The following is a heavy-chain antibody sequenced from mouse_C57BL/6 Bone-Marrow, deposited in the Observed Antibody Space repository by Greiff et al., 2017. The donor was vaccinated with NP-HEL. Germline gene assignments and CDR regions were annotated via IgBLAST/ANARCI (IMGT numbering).Heavy chain of an antibody. Sequence: QVQLQQSGAELVKPGASVKMSCKASGYTFTSYWITWVKQRPGQGLEWIGDIYPGSGSTNYNEKFKSKATLTVDTSSSTAYMQLSSLTSEDSAVYYCATLYYYGSSLYFDYWGQGTTLTVSS. V-gene: IGHV1-55*01. J-gene: IGHJ2*01. CDR3: ATLYYYGSSLYFDY. CDR2: IYPGSGST. D-gene: IGHD1-1*01. CDR1: GYTFTSYW.